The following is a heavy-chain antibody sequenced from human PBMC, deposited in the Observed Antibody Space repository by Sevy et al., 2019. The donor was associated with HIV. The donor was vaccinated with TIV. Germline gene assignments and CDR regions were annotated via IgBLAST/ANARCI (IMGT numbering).Heavy chain of an antibody. CDR1: GGSISISNYY. CDR2: IYYSGST. D-gene: IGHD5-18*01. CDR3: ARHPGYSYGPYYFDY. J-gene: IGHJ4*02. V-gene: IGHV4-39*01. Sequence: SETLSLTCTVSGGSISISNYYWGWIRQPPGKGLEWNGSIYYSGSTYNNPSLQSRVTISVDTSTNQFSLRLSSVTAADTAVYYCARHPGYSYGPYYFDYWGQGTLVTVSS.